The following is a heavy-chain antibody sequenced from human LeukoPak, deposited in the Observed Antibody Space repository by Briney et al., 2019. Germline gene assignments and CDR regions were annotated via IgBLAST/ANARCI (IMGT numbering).Heavy chain of an antibody. CDR3: TTGSSWPPVFDY. Sequence: GGSLRLSCAASGFTFSNAWISWVRQAPGKGLEWVGRIKSKTDGGTTDYAAPVKGRFTISRDDSKNTLYLQMNSLKTEDTAVYYCTTGSSWPPVFDYWGQGTLVTVSS. V-gene: IGHV3-15*01. CDR2: IKSKTDGGTT. D-gene: IGHD6-13*01. J-gene: IGHJ4*02. CDR1: GFTFSNAW.